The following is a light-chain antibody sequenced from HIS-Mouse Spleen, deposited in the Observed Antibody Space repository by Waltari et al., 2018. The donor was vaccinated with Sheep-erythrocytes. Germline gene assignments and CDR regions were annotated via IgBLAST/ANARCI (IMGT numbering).Light chain of an antibody. CDR3: SSYAGSNNWV. CDR1: SSDVGGYNY. Sequence: QSALTQPPSASASPGQSVTIACTGTSSDVGGYNYVSWSQQHPGKAPKPMIYAVSKRPSGVPDRFSGSKSGNTASLTVSGLQAEDEADYYCSSYAGSNNWVFGGGTKLTVL. V-gene: IGLV2-8*01. J-gene: IGLJ3*02. CDR2: AVS.